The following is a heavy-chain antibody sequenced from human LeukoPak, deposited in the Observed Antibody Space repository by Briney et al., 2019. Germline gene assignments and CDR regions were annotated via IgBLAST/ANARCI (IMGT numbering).Heavy chain of an antibody. CDR3: ARDGKRTVTTSSWFDP. D-gene: IGHD4-11*01. Sequence: PSETLSLTCTVSGGSISSGDYYWSWIRQPPGRGLEWFGYIYYSGSTYYNPCLKSRVTISVDTSKNQFSLKLSSVTAADTAVYYCARDGKRTVTTSSWFDPWGQGTLVTVSS. V-gene: IGHV4-30-4*08. CDR1: GGSISSGDYY. CDR2: IYYSGST. J-gene: IGHJ5*02.